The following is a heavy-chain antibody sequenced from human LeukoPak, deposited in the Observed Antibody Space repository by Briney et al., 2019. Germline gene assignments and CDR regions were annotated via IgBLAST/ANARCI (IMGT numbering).Heavy chain of an antibody. V-gene: IGHV3-23*01. CDR1: GFTFSSYA. CDR3: AVAPKSVSLSGSYYFDY. CDR2: ISGSGGST. D-gene: IGHD1-26*01. J-gene: IGHJ4*02. Sequence: WGSLRLSCAASGFTFSSYAMSWVRQAPGKGLEWVSAISGSGGSTYYADSVRGRFTISRDNSKNTLYLQMNSLRAEDTAVYYCAVAPKSVSLSGSYYFDYWGQGTLVTVSS.